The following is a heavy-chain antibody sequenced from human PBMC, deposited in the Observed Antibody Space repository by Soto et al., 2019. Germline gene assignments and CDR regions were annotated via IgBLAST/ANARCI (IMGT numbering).Heavy chain of an antibody. D-gene: IGHD6-13*01. V-gene: IGHV1-46*01. CDR2: INPSGGST. CDR3: ALQQLVHYYYMDV. CDR1: GYSFTRAY. Sequence: SVKLSRKTAGYSFTRAYGDRVRQAPGQGLEWMGIINPSGGSTSYAQKFQGRVTMTRDTSTSTVYMELSSLRSEDTAVYYCALQQLVHYYYMDVWGKGTTVTVSS. J-gene: IGHJ6*03.